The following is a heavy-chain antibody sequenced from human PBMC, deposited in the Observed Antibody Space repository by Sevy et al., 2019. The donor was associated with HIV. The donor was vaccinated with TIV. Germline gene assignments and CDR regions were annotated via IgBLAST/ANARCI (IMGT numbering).Heavy chain of an antibody. Sequence: ASVKVSCKASGYTFTGYYMHWVRQAPGQGLEWMGWINPNSGGTNYARKFQGRVTMTRDTSISTAYMELSRLRSDDTAVYYCARDSRLRYGSGSYSYWGQGTLVTVSS. CDR1: GYTFTGYY. V-gene: IGHV1-2*02. J-gene: IGHJ4*02. D-gene: IGHD3-10*01. CDR2: INPNSGGT. CDR3: ARDSRLRYGSGSYSY.